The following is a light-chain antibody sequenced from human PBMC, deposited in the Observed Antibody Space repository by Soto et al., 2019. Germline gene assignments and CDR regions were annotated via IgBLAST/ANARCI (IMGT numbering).Light chain of an antibody. V-gene: IGKV3-20*01. CDR3: QQYGSSGT. CDR1: QSVGSN. J-gene: IGKJ1*01. Sequence: ESVLTQSPGALSLSAGGRATLSCRASQSVGSNLAWYQQKPGQAPRLLIYAASTRATGFPARFSGSGSGTEFTLTISRLEPEDFAVYYCQQYGSSGTFGQGTKVDIK. CDR2: AAS.